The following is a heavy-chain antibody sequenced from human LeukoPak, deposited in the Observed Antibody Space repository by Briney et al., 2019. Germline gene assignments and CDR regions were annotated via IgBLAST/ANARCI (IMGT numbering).Heavy chain of an antibody. CDR3: ARSLRNPFDI. CDR2: INSDGSST. V-gene: IGHV3-74*01. D-gene: IGHD3-3*01. J-gene: IGHJ3*02. CDR1: GFTFSSYW. Sequence: PGGSLRLSCAASGFTFSSYWMHWVRQAPGKGLVWVSRINSDGSSTSYADSVKGRFTISTDNANNSLYLQMNSLRAEDTAVYYCARSLRNPFDIWAQGTMVTVSS.